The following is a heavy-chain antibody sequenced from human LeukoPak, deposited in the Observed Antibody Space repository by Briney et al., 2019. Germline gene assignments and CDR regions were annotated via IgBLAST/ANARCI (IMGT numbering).Heavy chain of an antibody. J-gene: IGHJ4*02. CDR1: GFTFDDYA. CDR3: ARTKEMASISYFDS. V-gene: IGHV3-9*01. D-gene: IGHD5-24*01. Sequence: ETGGSLRLSCAASGFTFDDYAMHWVRQAPGKGLVWVSGISWNSDSIAYADSVKGRFTISRDNAKNSLYLQMNSLRAEDTAVYYCARTKEMASISYFDSWGQGTLVTVSS. CDR2: ISWNSDSI.